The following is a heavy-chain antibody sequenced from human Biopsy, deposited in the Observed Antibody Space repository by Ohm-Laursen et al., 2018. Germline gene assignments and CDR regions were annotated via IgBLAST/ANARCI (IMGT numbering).Heavy chain of an antibody. V-gene: IGHV1-69*06. D-gene: IGHD3-9*01. Sequence: SSVKVSCKVPGGTFSNYGVNWVRQAPGQGLEWLGGNIPILGTGNYAQKFQDRVTVAADTSTSTATVELRSLRSDDTAVYYCATKLTGYFHHWGQGTLVIVSS. CDR1: GGTFSNYG. CDR3: ATKLTGYFHH. J-gene: IGHJ1*01. CDR2: NIPILGTG.